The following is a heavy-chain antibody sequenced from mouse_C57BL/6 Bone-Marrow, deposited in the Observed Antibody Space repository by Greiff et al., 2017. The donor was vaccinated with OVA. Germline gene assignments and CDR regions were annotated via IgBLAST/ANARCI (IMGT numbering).Heavy chain of an antibody. D-gene: IGHD1-1*01. CDR1: GYTFTDYN. V-gene: IGHV1-22*01. CDR3: ARTTTVPHYYARDY. J-gene: IGHJ4*01. CDR2: INPNNGGT. Sequence: EVHLVESGPELVKPGASVKMSCKASGYTFTDYNMHWVKPSHGKSLEWIGYINPNNGGTSYNQKFQGKATLTVNKSSSTAYMELRSLTSEDSAVYDCARTTTVPHYYARDYWGQGTSVTVSS.